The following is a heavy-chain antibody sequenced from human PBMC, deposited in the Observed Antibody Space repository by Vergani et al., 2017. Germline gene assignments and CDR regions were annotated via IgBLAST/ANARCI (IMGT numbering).Heavy chain of an antibody. CDR1: GFTVSSNY. J-gene: IGHJ4*02. CDR2: IYSGGST. D-gene: IGHD6-13*01. Sequence: EVQLVESGGGLIQPGGSLRLSCAASGFTVSSNYMSWVRQAPGKGLECVSVIYSGGSTYYADSVKGRFTISRDNSKNTLYLQMNSLRAEDTAVYYCARGIAAAGKLHPPDFWGQGTLVTVSS. V-gene: IGHV3-53*01. CDR3: ARGIAAAGKLHPPDF.